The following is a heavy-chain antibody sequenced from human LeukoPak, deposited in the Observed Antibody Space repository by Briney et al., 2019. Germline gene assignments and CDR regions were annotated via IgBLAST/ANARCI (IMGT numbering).Heavy chain of an antibody. V-gene: IGHV3-48*03. CDR3: ARVRRYCSSTSCYDSGMDV. CDR1: GFTFSSYE. D-gene: IGHD2-2*01. J-gene: IGHJ6*02. Sequence: PGGSLRLSCAASGFTFSSYEMNWVRQAPGKGLEWVSYISSSGSTIYYADSVKGRFTISRDKAKNSLYLQMNSLRAEDTAVYYCARVRRYCSSTSCYDSGMDVWGQGTTVTVSS. CDR2: ISSSGSTI.